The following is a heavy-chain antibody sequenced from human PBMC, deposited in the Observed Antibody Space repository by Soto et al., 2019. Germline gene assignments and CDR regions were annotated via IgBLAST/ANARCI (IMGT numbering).Heavy chain of an antibody. D-gene: IGHD5-12*01. Sequence: GGSLRLSCAASGFTFSSYVMRWVRQAPGKGLEGVSVISGSGGSTYYADSVKGRFTISRDNSKNTLYLQMNSLRAEDTAVYYCAKDFGSGCYFDQGGQGTLVTVSS. CDR2: ISGSGGST. CDR1: GFTFSSYV. V-gene: IGHV3-23*01. CDR3: AKDFGSGCYFDQ. J-gene: IGHJ4*02.